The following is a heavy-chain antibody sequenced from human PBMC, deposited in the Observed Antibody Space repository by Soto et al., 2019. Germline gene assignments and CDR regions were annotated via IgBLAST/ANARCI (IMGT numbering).Heavy chain of an antibody. Sequence: GASVKVSCKASGNNFTAYYIHWVRQAPGQGPEWKRGINSDSGRTNCAQKVQVRVTMTRDTSTNTAYMELSRLRSDDTAVYYCARDQGHYYDSRDAFDIWGPGTMVTVSS. CDR1: GNNFTAYY. D-gene: IGHD3-22*01. V-gene: IGHV1-2*02. CDR3: ARDQGHYYDSRDAFDI. J-gene: IGHJ3*02. CDR2: INSDSGRT.